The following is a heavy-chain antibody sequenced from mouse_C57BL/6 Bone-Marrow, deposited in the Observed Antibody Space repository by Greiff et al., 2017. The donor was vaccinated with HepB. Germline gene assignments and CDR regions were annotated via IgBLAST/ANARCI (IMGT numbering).Heavy chain of an antibody. J-gene: IGHJ3*01. D-gene: IGHD1-1*01. CDR2: IYPYNGVS. V-gene: IGHV1-31*01. CDR1: GYSFTGYY. Sequence: DVKLVESGPELVKPGASVKISCKASGYSFTGYYMHWVKQSHGNILDWIGYIYPYNGVSSYNQKFKGKATLTVDKSSSTAYMELRSLTSEDSAVYYCASPYYYGSSYSAYWGQGTLVTVSA. CDR3: ASPYYYGSSYSAY.